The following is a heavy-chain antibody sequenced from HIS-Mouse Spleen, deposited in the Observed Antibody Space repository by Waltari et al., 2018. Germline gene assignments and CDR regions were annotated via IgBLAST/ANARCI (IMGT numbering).Heavy chain of an antibody. CDR1: GYTFTGYY. D-gene: IGHD1-26*01. CDR3: ARDREVDWYFDL. J-gene: IGHJ2*01. Sequence: QVQLVQSGAEVKKPGASVKVSCKASGYTFTGYYMHWVRQAPGQGLEWMGWIKPNSGGTNYAQKLQGRVTMTRDTSISTAYMELSRLRSDDTAVYYCARDREVDWYFDLWGRGTLVTVSS. CDR2: IKPNSGGT. V-gene: IGHV1-2*02.